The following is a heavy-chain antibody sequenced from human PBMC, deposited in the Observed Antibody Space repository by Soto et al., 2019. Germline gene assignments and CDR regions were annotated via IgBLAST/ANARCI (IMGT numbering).Heavy chain of an antibody. D-gene: IGHD3-10*01. J-gene: IGHJ4*02. CDR2: IRSESAGGTT. V-gene: IGHV3-15*07. Sequence: GGSLRLSCAASGFTFRNAWMSWIRQAPGKGLEWVGRIRSESAGGTTEYAAPVKGRFTISRDDSKDTLYLQIDNLKTEDIALYYCATEPYYPASGSFEFWGQGTVVTVSS. CDR1: GFTFRNAW. CDR3: ATEPYYPASGSFEF.